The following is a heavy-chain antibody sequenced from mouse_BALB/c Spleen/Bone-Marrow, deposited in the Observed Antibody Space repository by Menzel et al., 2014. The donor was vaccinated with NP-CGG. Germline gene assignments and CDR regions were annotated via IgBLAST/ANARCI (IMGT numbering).Heavy chain of an antibody. V-gene: IGHV1-4*01. CDR3: ARGVNYNYAYFDY. Sequence: VQFQQSGAELARPGASVKMSCKASGYTFTSYTMHWVEQRPGQGLEWIGYIYPTTGYTNYNQTFKDKASMTADKSSSTAYMQLSSLTSEDSAVYYCARGVNYNYAYFDYWGQGTTLTVSS. D-gene: IGHD1-1*01. CDR2: IYPTTGYT. CDR1: GYTFTSYT. J-gene: IGHJ2*01.